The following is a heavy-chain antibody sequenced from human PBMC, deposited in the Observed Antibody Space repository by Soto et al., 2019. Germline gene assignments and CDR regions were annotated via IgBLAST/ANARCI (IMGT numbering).Heavy chain of an antibody. CDR1: GGSVSSGGYS. CDR3: ATTGRYSSSWSPTYYYYGMDV. J-gene: IGHJ6*02. V-gene: IGHV4-30-2*01. CDR2: IYHSGST. D-gene: IGHD6-13*01. Sequence: SETLSLTCVASGGSVSSGGYSWSWIRQPPGKGLEWIGYIYHSGSTYYNPSLKSRVTISVDRSKNQFSLKLSSVTAADTAVYCCATTGRYSSSWSPTYYYYGMDVWGQGTTVT.